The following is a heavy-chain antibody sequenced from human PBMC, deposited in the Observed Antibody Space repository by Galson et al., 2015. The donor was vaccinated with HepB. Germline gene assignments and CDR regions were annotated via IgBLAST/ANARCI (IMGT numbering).Heavy chain of an antibody. V-gene: IGHV5-51*03. CDR1: GYSFTSYW. D-gene: IGHD2-2*01. Sequence: QSGAEVKKPGESLKISCKGSGYSFTSYWIGWVRQMPGKGLEWMGIIYPGDSDTRYSPSFQGQVTISADKSISTAYLQWSGLKASDTAVYYCARADIVVVPAAILPFIRSFDYWGQGTLVTVSS. CDR3: ARADIVVVPAAILPFIRSFDY. J-gene: IGHJ4*02. CDR2: IYPGDSDT.